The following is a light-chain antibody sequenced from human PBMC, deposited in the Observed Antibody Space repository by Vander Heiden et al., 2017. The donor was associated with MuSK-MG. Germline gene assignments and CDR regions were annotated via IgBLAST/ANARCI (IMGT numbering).Light chain of an antibody. CDR3: QQDGSSPFT. CDR1: QRVSSSY. Sequence: EIEFTQSPGTLSLSPGERATLSCRASQRVSSSYLAWYQQKPVQAPRLLIYGASSRATGIPDRFSGSGSGTDFTLTISRLEPEDFAVYYCQQDGSSPFTFGHGTKVDIK. CDR2: GAS. J-gene: IGKJ3*01. V-gene: IGKV3-20*01.